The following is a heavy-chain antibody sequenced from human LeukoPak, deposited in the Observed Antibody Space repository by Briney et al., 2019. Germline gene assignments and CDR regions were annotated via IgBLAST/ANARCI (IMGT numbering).Heavy chain of an antibody. CDR2: IIPIFGTA. Sequence: SVKVSCKASGGTFSSYAISWVRQAPGQGLEWMGGIIPIFGTANYAQKFQGRVTITADKSTSTAYMELSSLRSEDTAVYYCANYVWGSYRSSWFDPWGQGTLVTVSS. J-gene: IGHJ5*02. D-gene: IGHD3-16*02. V-gene: IGHV1-69*06. CDR3: ANYVWGSYRSSWFDP. CDR1: GGTFSSYA.